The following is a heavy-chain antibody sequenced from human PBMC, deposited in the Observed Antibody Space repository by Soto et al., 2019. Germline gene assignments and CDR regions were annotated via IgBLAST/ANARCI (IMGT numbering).Heavy chain of an antibody. V-gene: IGHV3-30*18. Sequence: VGSLRLSCAASGFTFSSYGMHWVRQAPGKGLEWVAVISYDGSNKYYADSVKGRFTISRDNSKNTLYLQMNSLRAEDTAVYYCAKDPGTTPDFDYWGQGTLVTVSS. CDR2: ISYDGSNK. CDR1: GFTFSSYG. D-gene: IGHD1-1*01. J-gene: IGHJ4*02. CDR3: AKDPGTTPDFDY.